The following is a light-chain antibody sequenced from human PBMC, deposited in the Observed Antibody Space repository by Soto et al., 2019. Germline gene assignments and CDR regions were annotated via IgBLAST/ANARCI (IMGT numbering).Light chain of an antibody. CDR3: QQRSNWT. J-gene: IGKJ1*01. CDR1: QSVRSNF. Sequence: EIVLTQSPGTLSLSPGERATLSCRASQSVRSNFLAWYQQKPGQAPRLLIYGASNRATGIPDRFSGSGSGTDFTLTITRLEPEDSAVYYCQQRSNWTFGQGTKVDIK. CDR2: GAS. V-gene: IGKV3D-20*02.